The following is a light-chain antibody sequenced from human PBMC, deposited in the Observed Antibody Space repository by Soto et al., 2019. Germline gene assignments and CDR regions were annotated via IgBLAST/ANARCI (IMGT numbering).Light chain of an antibody. Sequence: VVLTQSPATLSFSPCEIATLSCRASQSVSSNLAWYQQKPGQAPRLLIYGASTRATGIPARFSGSGSGTEFTLTISSLQPDDFATYYCQQYNSYRTFGQGTKVDIK. CDR2: GAS. CDR3: QQYNSYRT. V-gene: IGKV3-15*01. CDR1: QSVSSN. J-gene: IGKJ1*01.